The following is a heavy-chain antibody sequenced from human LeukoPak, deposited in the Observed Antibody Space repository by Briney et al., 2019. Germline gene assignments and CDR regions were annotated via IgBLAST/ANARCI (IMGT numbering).Heavy chain of an antibody. CDR1: GFTLSTYA. CDR2: ISGIGGST. V-gene: IGHV3-23*01. Sequence: PGGSLRLSCAASGFTLSTYAMSWVRQAPGKGLDWVSAISGIGGSTYYADSVKGRFTIFRDNSKNTLYLQMNSLRAEDTAVYYCANHRQYSSDWKFDYWGQGTLVTVSS. J-gene: IGHJ4*02. D-gene: IGHD6-19*01. CDR3: ANHRQYSSDWKFDY.